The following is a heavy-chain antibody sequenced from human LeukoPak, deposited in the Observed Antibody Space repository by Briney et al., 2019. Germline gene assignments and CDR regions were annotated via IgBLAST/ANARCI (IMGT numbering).Heavy chain of an antibody. D-gene: IGHD4-17*01. Sequence: SQTLSLTCTVSGGSISSGDYYWSWIRQPPGKGLEWFGYIYYSGSTYYNPSLKSRVTISVDTSKNQFSLKLSSVTAADTAVYYCAREALTNYGDYRDAFDIWGQGTMVTVSS. CDR2: IYYSGST. J-gene: IGHJ3*02. CDR1: GGSISSGDYY. V-gene: IGHV4-30-4*01. CDR3: AREALTNYGDYRDAFDI.